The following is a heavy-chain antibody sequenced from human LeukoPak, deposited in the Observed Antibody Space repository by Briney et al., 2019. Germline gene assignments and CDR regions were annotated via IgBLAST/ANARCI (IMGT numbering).Heavy chain of an antibody. V-gene: IGHV3-21*01. Sequence: GGSLRLSCAASGFTFRSYSMNWVRQAPGKGQEWVSSISSSSSYIYYADSVKGRFTISRDNAKNSLYLQMNSLRAEDTAVYYCARDSLGGARITMVRGVIIQGFDYWGQGTLVTVSS. CDR3: ARDSLGGARITMVRGVIIQGFDY. D-gene: IGHD3-10*01. CDR2: ISSSSSYI. CDR1: GFTFRSYS. J-gene: IGHJ4*02.